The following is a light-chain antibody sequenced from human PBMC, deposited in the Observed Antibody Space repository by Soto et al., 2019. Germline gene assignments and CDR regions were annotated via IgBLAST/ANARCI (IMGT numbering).Light chain of an antibody. V-gene: IGLV1-40*01. CDR1: NSNIGAGYD. J-gene: IGLJ1*01. CDR2: GTT. CDR3: QSYDNSLTGFYV. Sequence: QSALTQPPSVSGAPGQWVTISCTGSNSNIGAGYDVHWYRQLPGTAPKLLIYGTTKRPSGVPDRFSGSKSASSASLAITGLQTGDEADYYCQSYDNSLTGFYVFGTGTKVTVL.